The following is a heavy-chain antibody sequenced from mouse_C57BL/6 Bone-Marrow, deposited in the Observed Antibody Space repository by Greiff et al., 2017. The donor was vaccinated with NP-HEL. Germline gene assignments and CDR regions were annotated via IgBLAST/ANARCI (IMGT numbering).Heavy chain of an antibody. D-gene: IGHD2-1*01. V-gene: IGHV5-9-1*02. CDR2: ISSGGDYI. CDR1: GFTFSSYA. CDR3: TRVYYGKSFDY. Sequence: EVKVVESGEGLVKPGGSLKLSCAASGFTFSSYAMSWVRQTPEKRLEWVAYISSGGDYIYYADTVKGRFTISRDNARNTLYLQMSSLKSEDTAMYYCTRVYYGKSFDYWGQGTTLTVSS. J-gene: IGHJ2*01.